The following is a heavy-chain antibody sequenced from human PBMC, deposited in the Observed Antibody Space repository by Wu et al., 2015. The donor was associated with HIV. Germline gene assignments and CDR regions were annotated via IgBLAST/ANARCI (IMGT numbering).Heavy chain of an antibody. D-gene: IGHD3-22*01. CDR1: GYTFTSYD. CDR2: MNPNSGNT. J-gene: IGHJ4*02. V-gene: IGHV1-8*01. CDR3: ARGILERYYDSPEYFDY. Sequence: QVQLVQSGAEVKKPGASVKVSCKASGYTFTSYDVNWVRQATGQGLEWMGWMNPNSGNTGYAQKFQGRVTMTRNTSINTAYMDLSSLRSEDTAVYYCARGILERYYDSPEYFDYWGQGTLVTVSS.